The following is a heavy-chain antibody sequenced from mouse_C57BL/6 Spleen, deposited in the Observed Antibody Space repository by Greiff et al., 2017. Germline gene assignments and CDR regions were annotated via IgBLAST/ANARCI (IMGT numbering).Heavy chain of an antibody. CDR2: INPNNGGT. CDR3: ARGQAGLADGSSWGFAY. J-gene: IGHJ3*01. Sequence: EVQLQQSGPELVKPGASVKISCKASGYTFTDYYMNWVKQSHGKSLEWIGDINPNNGGTSYNQKFKGKATLTVDKSSSTAYMELRSLTSEDSAVYYCARGQAGLADGSSWGFAYWGQGTLVTVSA. V-gene: IGHV1-26*01. CDR1: GYTFTDYY. D-gene: IGHD1-1*01.